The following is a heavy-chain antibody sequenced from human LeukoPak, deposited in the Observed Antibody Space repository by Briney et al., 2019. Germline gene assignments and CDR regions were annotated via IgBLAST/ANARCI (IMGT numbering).Heavy chain of an antibody. Sequence: PGGSLRLSCAASGFSFSSYWMSWVRQAPGKGLEWVANIKQDGSEKYYVDSVKGRFTISRDNAKNSLYLQMNSLRAEDTAVYYCAKETAFIAVTDYWYFDLWGRGTLVTVSS. CDR2: IKQDGSEK. V-gene: IGHV3-7*03. J-gene: IGHJ2*01. CDR1: GFSFSSYW. CDR3: AKETAFIAVTDYWYFDL. D-gene: IGHD6-19*01.